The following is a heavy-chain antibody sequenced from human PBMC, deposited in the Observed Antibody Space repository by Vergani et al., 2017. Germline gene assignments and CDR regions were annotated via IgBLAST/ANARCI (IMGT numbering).Heavy chain of an antibody. V-gene: IGHV3-23*01. CDR3: MQAITDH. J-gene: IGHJ4*02. CDR2: ISGHGDRT. CDR1: GFTFSNSA. Sequence: EVHLLDSGGGQVEAGGSLRLSCVASGFTFSNSAMSWVRQTSGKGLEWVSAISGHGDRTYYADSVKGRFTISRDNSKNTLYLQMNSLRAEDTAVYYCMQAITDHWGQGTLVTVSS.